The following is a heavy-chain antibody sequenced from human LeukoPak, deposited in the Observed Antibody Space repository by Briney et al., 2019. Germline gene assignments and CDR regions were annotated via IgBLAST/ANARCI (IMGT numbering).Heavy chain of an antibody. D-gene: IGHD6-19*01. V-gene: IGHV3-66*04. J-gene: IGHJ3*02. CDR2: IYSGGST. CDR1: GFSFRNYA. Sequence: PGGSLRLSCLASGFSFRNYAMSWVRQAPGKGLEWVSVIYSGGSTYYADSVKGRFTISRDNSKNTLYLQMNSLRAEDTAVYYCAGQIAVAAPRAFDIWGQGTMVTVSS. CDR3: AGQIAVAAPRAFDI.